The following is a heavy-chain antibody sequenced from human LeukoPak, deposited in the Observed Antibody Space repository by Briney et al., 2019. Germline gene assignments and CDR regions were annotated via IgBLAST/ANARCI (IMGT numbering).Heavy chain of an antibody. Sequence: SETLSLTCTVSGGSISSYYWSWIRQPPGKGLEWIGYIYYSGSTNYNPSLKSRATISVDTSKNQFSLKLNSVTAADTAVYYCASRATRAGSVDYWGQGTLVTVSS. CDR1: GGSISSYY. CDR3: ASRATRAGSVDY. V-gene: IGHV4-59*08. J-gene: IGHJ4*02. CDR2: IYYSGST. D-gene: IGHD1-26*01.